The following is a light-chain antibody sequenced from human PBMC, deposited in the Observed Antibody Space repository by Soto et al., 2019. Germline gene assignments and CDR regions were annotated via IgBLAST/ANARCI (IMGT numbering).Light chain of an antibody. CDR1: QAVGYN. CDR3: QQFGSSPPYT. CDR2: GAS. J-gene: IGKJ2*01. Sequence: EVVMTQSPATLYVSPGERVTLSCRASQAVGYNLAWYQHKPGQAPRLLIYGASTRVTGIPTRFSGSGSGTEFTVTISSLQSEDFAVYYCQQFGSSPPYTFGQGTRLEIK. V-gene: IGKV3-15*01.